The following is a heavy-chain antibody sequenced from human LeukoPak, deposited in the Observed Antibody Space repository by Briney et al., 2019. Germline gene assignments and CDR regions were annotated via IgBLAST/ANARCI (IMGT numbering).Heavy chain of an antibody. D-gene: IGHD3-10*01. CDR2: ISSSGSTI. V-gene: IGHV3-11*01. CDR3: AKDRGAAIRGVIIFAY. J-gene: IGHJ4*02. CDR1: GFTFSDYY. Sequence: GGSLRLSCAASGFTFSDYYMSWIRQAPGKGLEWVSYISSSGSTIYYADSVKGRFTISRDNAKNSLYLQMNSLRAEDTALYYCAKDRGAAIRGVIIFAYWGQGTLVTVSS.